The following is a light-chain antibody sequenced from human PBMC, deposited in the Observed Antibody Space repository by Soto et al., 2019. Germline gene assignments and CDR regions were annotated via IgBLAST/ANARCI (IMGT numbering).Light chain of an antibody. CDR1: SSDIGNYNL. J-gene: IGLJ2*01. V-gene: IGLV2-23*01. Sequence: QSALTQPASVSGSPGQSITISCTGTSSDIGNYNLVSWYQRHPDKAPKLIIYEDTKRPSGISNRFSASKSGTTASLTISGLQAEDEADYHCSSFAGSGTLVVFGGGTKLTVL. CDR3: SSFAGSGTLVV. CDR2: EDT.